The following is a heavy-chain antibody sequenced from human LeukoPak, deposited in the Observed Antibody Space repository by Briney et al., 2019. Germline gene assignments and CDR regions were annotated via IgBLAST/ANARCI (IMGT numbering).Heavy chain of an antibody. CDR1: GYTFTSYA. D-gene: IGHD4-17*01. CDR2: INAANGNT. Sequence: ASVTVSCKASGYTFTSYAIHWVRQAPGQRLEWMGLINAANGNTRYSQTFQDRVTITRDTSTSTAYMELRSLRSDDTAVYYCAREIPDYGDYSPWGQGTLVTVSS. CDR3: AREIPDYGDYSP. J-gene: IGHJ5*02. V-gene: IGHV1-3*01.